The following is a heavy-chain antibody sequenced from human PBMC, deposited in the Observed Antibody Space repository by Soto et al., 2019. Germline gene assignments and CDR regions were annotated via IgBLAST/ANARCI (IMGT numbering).Heavy chain of an antibody. V-gene: IGHV1-69*01. CDR2: ILPIFGTA. D-gene: IGHD3-16*01. CDR1: GGTFSSYA. J-gene: IGHJ6*02. CDR3: AGPIGADQGGDYYYYGIDV. Sequence: QVHLVQSGAEVKKPGASVKVSCKASGGTFSSYAISWVRQAPGQGLEWIGGILPIFGTAYSAQKFQGIVTMTEHESKSPGHMELSRRRSDDTSGNYCAGPIGADQGGDYYYYGIDVWGQGNTVTVSS.